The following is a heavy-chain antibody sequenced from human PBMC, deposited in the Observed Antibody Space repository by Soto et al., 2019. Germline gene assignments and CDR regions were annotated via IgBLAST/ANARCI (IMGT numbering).Heavy chain of an antibody. D-gene: IGHD6-13*01. CDR3: AKVDVSTAGCFDY. CDR1: GFTFSRHG. J-gene: IGHJ4*02. Sequence: PGGSLRLSCVASGFTFSRHGLSWVRQAPGKGLQWVSTINPSGDSTSYADSVKGRFTISRDNSKNTVYLQVNSLSVGDTAVYLCAKVDVSTAGCFDYWGQGALVTVSS. CDR2: INPSGDST. V-gene: IGHV3-23*01.